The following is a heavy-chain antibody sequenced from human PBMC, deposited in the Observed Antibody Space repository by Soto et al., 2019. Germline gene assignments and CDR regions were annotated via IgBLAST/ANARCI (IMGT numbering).Heavy chain of an antibody. J-gene: IGHJ6*02. D-gene: IGHD2-21*02. Sequence: QVQLVQSGAEVKKPGSSVKVSCKASGGTFSSYAISCVRPAPGQGLEWMGGIIPIFGTANYAQKFQGRVTITADKSTITAYMELCCLRSEDAAVYYCARVYCAGDCSHYYYYGIDFWGQGTTVTVS. CDR3: ARVYCAGDCSHYYYYGIDF. V-gene: IGHV1-69*06. CDR2: IIPIFGTA. CDR1: GGTFSSYA.